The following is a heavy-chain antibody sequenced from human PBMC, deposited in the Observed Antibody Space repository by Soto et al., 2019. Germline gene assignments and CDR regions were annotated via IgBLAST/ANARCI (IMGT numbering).Heavy chain of an antibody. J-gene: IGHJ5*01. CDR3: ARLWGIADHDS. D-gene: IGHD6-13*01. V-gene: IGHV1-69*13. CDR2: VIPILGKP. Sequence: GASVKVSCKASGGTFSNSAVSWVRQAPGHGLEWMGGVIPILGKPMYAQKFQDRFTITADESSQTVFMELTSLTSDDTAVYYCARLWGIADHDSWGQGTRVTVSS. CDR1: GGTFSNSA.